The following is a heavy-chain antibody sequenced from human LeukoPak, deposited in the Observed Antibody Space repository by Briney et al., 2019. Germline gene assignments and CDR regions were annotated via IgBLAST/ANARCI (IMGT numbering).Heavy chain of an antibody. D-gene: IGHD2-21*02. CDR2: IYYSGST. J-gene: IGHJ4*02. V-gene: IGHV4-59*08. Sequence: SETLSLTCTVSGASISSWYWSWIRQPPGKGLEWIGYIYYSGSTTYNPSLKSRVTISVDTSKNQFSLKLSSVTAADTAVYYCARAVRIWGVVTAVDYWGQGTLVTVSS. CDR3: ARAVRIWGVVTAVDY. CDR1: GASISSWY.